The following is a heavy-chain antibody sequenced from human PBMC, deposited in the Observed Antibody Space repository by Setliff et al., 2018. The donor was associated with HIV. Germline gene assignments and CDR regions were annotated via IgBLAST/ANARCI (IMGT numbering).Heavy chain of an antibody. Sequence: HPGGSLRLSCSASGFTFSSYAMHWVRQAPGKGLEYVSAISSNGGSTYYADSVKGRFTISRDNSKNTLYLQMSSLRAEDTAVYYCAAPRSNLYDSTIAYWGQGTQVTVSS. CDR1: GFTFSSYA. D-gene: IGHD3-22*01. J-gene: IGHJ4*02. V-gene: IGHV3-64D*09. CDR2: ISSNGGST. CDR3: AAPRSNLYDSTIAY.